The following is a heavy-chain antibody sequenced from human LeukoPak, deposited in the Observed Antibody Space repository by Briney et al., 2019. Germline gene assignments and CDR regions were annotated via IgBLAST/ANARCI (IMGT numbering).Heavy chain of an antibody. V-gene: IGHV4-39*07. CDR2: IYYSGST. CDR1: GGSISSYY. D-gene: IGHD6-13*01. J-gene: IGHJ4*02. Sequence: SETLSLTCTVSGGSISSYYWSWIRQPPGKGLEWIGSIYYSGSTYYNPSLKSRVTISVDTSKNQFSLKLSSVTAADTAVYYCARAGEIAAASGGYYWGQGTLVTVSS. CDR3: ARAGEIAAASGGYY.